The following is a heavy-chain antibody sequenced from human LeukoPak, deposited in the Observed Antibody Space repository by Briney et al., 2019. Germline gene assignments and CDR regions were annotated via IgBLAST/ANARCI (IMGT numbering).Heavy chain of an antibody. V-gene: IGHV3-7*01. Sequence: GGSLRLSCVASGFSSNNYWMSWVRQAPGKGLEWVAIINQDGSEKYYVDSVKGRFSISRDNAKNSLYLQMNSLRAEDTAVYYCARARDIWVISYFDYWGQGALVTVSS. CDR2: INQDGSEK. CDR1: GFSSNNYW. J-gene: IGHJ4*02. CDR3: ARARDIWVISYFDY. D-gene: IGHD3-22*01.